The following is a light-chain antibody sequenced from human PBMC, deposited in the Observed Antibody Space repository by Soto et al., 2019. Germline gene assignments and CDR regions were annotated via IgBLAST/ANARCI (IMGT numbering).Light chain of an antibody. Sequence: DIQMPKSPSTLPASVGDRVTITCRASQSISNWLAWYQQKPGTAPKVLIYHASNLQSGVPSRFSGSGSGTEFTLTISSLQPDDFATFYCQQYNGYSRTLGQGTKVDIK. CDR3: QQYNGYSRT. CDR1: QSISNW. J-gene: IGKJ1*01. CDR2: HAS. V-gene: IGKV1-5*01.